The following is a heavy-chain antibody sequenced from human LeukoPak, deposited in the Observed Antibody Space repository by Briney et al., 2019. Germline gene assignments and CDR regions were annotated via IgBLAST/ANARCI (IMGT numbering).Heavy chain of an antibody. CDR3: AKVREGSSSGWSVFDY. CDR2: ISYDGSNK. CDR1: GFTFSSYV. D-gene: IGHD6-19*01. J-gene: IGHJ4*02. Sequence: GGSLRLSCAASGFTFSSYVMHWVRQAPGKGLEWVAVISYDGSNKYYADSVKGRFTISRDNSKNTLYLQMNSLRAEDTAVYYCAKVREGSSSGWSVFDYWGQGTLVSVSS. V-gene: IGHV3-30-3*01.